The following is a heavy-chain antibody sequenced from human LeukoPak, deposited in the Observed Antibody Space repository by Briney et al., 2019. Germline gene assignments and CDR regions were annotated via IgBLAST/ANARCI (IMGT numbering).Heavy chain of an antibody. CDR1: GFTFSDYY. V-gene: IGHV3-23*01. J-gene: IGHJ4*02. D-gene: IGHD3-3*01. CDR3: AKAAYYDFWSGYFDY. Sequence: PGGSLRLSCAASGFTFSDYYMSWVRQAPGKGLEWVSAISGSGGSTYYADSVKGRFTISRDNSKNTLYLQMNSLRAEDTAVYYCAKAAYYDFWSGYFDYWGQGTLVTVSS. CDR2: ISGSGGST.